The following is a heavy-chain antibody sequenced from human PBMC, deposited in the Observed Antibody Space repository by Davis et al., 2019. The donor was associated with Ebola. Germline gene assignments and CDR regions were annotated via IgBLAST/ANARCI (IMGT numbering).Heavy chain of an antibody. J-gene: IGHJ4*02. Sequence: GGSLRLSCAASGFTFSTYAMNWVRQAPGKGLEWVSVIGGGGGDTHYADSVEGRFTISRDNSKNTLYLQMNSLRVDDTAVYFCARYYYGSGSSRQFDSWGQGTLVTVSS. CDR1: GFTFSTYA. V-gene: IGHV3-23*01. CDR3: ARYYYGSGSSRQFDS. CDR2: IGGGGGDT. D-gene: IGHD3-10*01.